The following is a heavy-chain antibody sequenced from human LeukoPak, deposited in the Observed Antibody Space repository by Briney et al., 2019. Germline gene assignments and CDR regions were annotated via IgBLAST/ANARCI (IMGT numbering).Heavy chain of an antibody. CDR3: ARSLTNSFDY. J-gene: IGHJ4*02. V-gene: IGHV4-31*03. D-gene: IGHD4-11*01. CDR2: IHYSGST. Sequence: SETLSLTCTVSSGSFSSGGYYWSWIRQHPGKGLEWIGYIHYSGSTYYNPSLKSRVTISVDTSKKQFSLKMNSVTAADTAVYYCARSLTNSFDYGGQETVDTVSS. CDR1: SGSFSSGGYY.